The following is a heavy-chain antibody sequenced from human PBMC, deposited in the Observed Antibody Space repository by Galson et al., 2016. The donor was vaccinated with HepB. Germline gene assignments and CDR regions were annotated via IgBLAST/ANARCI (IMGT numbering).Heavy chain of an antibody. CDR3: ARDLGGAYGTGRAFDY. J-gene: IGHJ4*02. Sequence: CAISGDSVSSNSAAWNWIRQSPSRGLEWLGRTYYGSRWYNDYAVSVKSRITINPDTSKNQFSLQLNSVTPEDTALYYCARDLGGAYGTGRAFDYWGQGTLVTVSS. V-gene: IGHV6-1*01. CDR1: GDSVSSNSAA. CDR2: TYYGSRWYN. D-gene: IGHD2-8*02.